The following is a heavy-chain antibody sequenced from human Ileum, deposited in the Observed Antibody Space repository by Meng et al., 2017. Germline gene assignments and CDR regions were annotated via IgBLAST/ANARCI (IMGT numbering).Heavy chain of an antibody. CDR1: GYTFTAFY. Sequence: QVQLVQSRAEVKKPGASGKVPRKASGYTFTAFYMHWVRQAPGQGLEWMGRINPNSGDTKCAQKFQGRVTMTRDTSISTAYMELSTLTSDDTAMYYCARDLRGGGSYYLSYWGQGTLVTVSS. CDR3: ARDLRGGGSYYLSY. J-gene: IGHJ4*02. CDR2: INPNSGDT. V-gene: IGHV1-2*06. D-gene: IGHD1-26*01.